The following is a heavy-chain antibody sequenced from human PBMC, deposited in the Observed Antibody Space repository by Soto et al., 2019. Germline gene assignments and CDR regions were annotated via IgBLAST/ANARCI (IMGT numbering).Heavy chain of an antibody. Sequence: PGGSLRLSCAASGVTFSSYSMNWVRQAPGKGLEWVSSISSSSSYIYYADSVKGRFTISRDNAKNSLYLQMNSLRAEDTAVYYCARGIGYDFWSGYPGSDAFDIWGQGTMVTVSS. CDR1: GVTFSSYS. D-gene: IGHD3-3*01. CDR2: ISSSSSYI. J-gene: IGHJ3*02. CDR3: ARGIGYDFWSGYPGSDAFDI. V-gene: IGHV3-21*01.